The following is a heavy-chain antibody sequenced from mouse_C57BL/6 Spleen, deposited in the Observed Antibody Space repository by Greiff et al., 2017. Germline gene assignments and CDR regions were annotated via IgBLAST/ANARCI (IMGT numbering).Heavy chain of an antibody. CDR3: ARPGQAWFAY. Sequence: LVESGGGLVKPGGSLKLSCAASGFTFSDYGMHWVRQAPEKGLEWVAYISSGSSTIYYADTVKGRFTISRDNAKNTLFLQMTSLRSEDTAMYYCARPGQAWFAYWGQGTLVTVSA. J-gene: IGHJ3*01. CDR1: GFTFSDYG. V-gene: IGHV5-17*01. CDR2: ISSGSSTI.